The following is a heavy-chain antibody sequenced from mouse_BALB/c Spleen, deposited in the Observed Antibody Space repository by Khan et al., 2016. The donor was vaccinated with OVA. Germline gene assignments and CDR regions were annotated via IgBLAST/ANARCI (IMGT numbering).Heavy chain of an antibody. CDR2: IAPANGNT. D-gene: IGHD2-3*01. CDR3: ARPSYDPRDFEV. Sequence: EVELVESGAELVKPGASVKLSCTASGFNIKDTYLHWVKQRPEQGLEWIGRIAPANGNTQYDPKFQGTATLTSDTSSNTAYLQLNSLTSEDTAVYYCARPSYDPRDFEVWGAGTTVTVSS. CDR1: GFNIKDTY. V-gene: IGHV14-3*02. J-gene: IGHJ1*01.